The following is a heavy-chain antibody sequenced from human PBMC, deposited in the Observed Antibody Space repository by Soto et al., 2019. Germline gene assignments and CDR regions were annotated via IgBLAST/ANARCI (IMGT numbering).Heavy chain of an antibody. V-gene: IGHV4-59*01. CDR1: GDSITGSY. Sequence: QVQLRESGPGLVKPSETLSLTCTVSGDSITGSYWSWIRQPPGKTLEWIGYMYHSGTTTYNPSLKSRVSISVDTSKNQFSLRLTSVIAADTAVYYCARDMPYAAGSLAGCDYWGQGILVTVSS. CDR2: MYHSGTT. CDR3: ARDMPYAAGSLAGCDY. D-gene: IGHD1-26*01. J-gene: IGHJ4*02.